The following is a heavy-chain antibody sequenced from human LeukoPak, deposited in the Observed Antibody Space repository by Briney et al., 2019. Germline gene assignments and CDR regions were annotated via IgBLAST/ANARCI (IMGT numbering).Heavy chain of an antibody. CDR3: ARDMWSTGMDV. CDR2: IYYSGST. V-gene: IGHV4-31*03. J-gene: IGHJ6*02. Sequence: SQTLSLTCTVSGGSISSGGYSWSWIRQHPGKGLEWIGYIYYSGSTYYYPSLKSRVTISVDTSKNQFSLKLSSVTAADTAVYYCARDMWSTGMDVWGQGTTVTVSS. CDR1: GGSISSGGYS. D-gene: IGHD5/OR15-5a*01.